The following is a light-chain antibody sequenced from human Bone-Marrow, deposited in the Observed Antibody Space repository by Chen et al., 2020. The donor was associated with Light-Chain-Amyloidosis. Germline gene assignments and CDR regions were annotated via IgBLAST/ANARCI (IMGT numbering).Light chain of an antibody. CDR2: WAS. V-gene: IGKV4-1*01. J-gene: IGKJ1*01. Sequence: DIVMTQSPASLAVSLGERATINCKSSQGDLHSPNNKNYLAWYQQKPGQPPKLLIYWASTRESGVPDRVSGSGSGTDFTLTISSLQAEDVAVYYCHEYCSTPRTFGQGTKVEIK. CDR3: HEYCSTPRT. CDR1: QGDLHSPNNKNY.